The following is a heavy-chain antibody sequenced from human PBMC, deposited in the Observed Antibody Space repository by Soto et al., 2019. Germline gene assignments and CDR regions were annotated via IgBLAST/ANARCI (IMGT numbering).Heavy chain of an antibody. Sequence: VVSLILSCSSSVFTFIDYYIRLIRQAPGKGLEWISYIDSSGSIIYYADSVKGRFTISRDNAKNSLYLQMNSLRAEDRAVYYCARALGYYDSSGYFDYWGQGTMVTVSS. CDR3: ARALGYYDSSGYFDY. CDR1: VFTFIDYY. D-gene: IGHD3-22*01. CDR2: IDSSGSII. V-gene: IGHV3-11*01. J-gene: IGHJ4*02.